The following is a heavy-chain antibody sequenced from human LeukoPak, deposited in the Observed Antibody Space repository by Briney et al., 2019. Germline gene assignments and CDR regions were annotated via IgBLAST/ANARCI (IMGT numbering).Heavy chain of an antibody. Sequence: ASVKVSCKASGGTFSSYAISWVRQAPGQGLECMGGIIPIFGTANYAQKFQGRVTITADKSTSTAYMELSSLRSEDTAVYYCARDVGYYDYVWGSYRYTPPDYWGQGTLVTVSS. V-gene: IGHV1-69*06. J-gene: IGHJ4*02. CDR1: GGTFSSYA. CDR2: IIPIFGTA. D-gene: IGHD3-16*02. CDR3: ARDVGYYDYVWGSYRYTPPDY.